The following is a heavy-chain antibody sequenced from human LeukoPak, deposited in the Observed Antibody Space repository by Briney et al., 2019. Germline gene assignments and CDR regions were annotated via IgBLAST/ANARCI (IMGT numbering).Heavy chain of an antibody. CDR2: INHSGST. CDR1: GGSFSDYY. V-gene: IGHV4-34*01. CDR3: ARGLERCYGSGKPRGMSWFDP. D-gene: IGHD3-10*01. Sequence: SETLSLTCAVYGGSFSDYYWSWIRQPPGKGLEWIGEINHSGSTNYNPSLKSRVTISVDTSKNQFSLKLSSVTAADTAVYYCARGLERCYGSGKPRGMSWFDPWGQGTLVTVSS. J-gene: IGHJ5*02.